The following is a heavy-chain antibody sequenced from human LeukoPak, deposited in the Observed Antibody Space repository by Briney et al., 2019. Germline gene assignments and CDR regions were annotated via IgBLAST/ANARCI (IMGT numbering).Heavy chain of an antibody. Sequence: GGSLRLSCAASGFTFSSYAMSWVRQAPGKGLEWVSAISGSGGRTYYADSVKGRFTISRDNSKNTLYLQMNSLRAEDTAVYYCAKVSAEWELHPFDYWGQGTLVTVSS. CDR1: GFTFSSYA. V-gene: IGHV3-23*01. CDR2: ISGSGGRT. D-gene: IGHD1-26*01. J-gene: IGHJ4*02. CDR3: AKVSAEWELHPFDY.